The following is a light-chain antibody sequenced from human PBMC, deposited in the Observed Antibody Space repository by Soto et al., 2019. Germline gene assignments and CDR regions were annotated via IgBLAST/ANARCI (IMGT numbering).Light chain of an antibody. Sequence: DIQMTQSPSTLSASVGDRVTITCRASQSISDWLAWYQQKAGKAPKLLIYKASSLESGLPSRFSGSGSGTEFTLTISSLQPDDFATYYCQQYDTYAWTFGQGTKVEIK. CDR2: KAS. CDR1: QSISDW. V-gene: IGKV1-5*03. J-gene: IGKJ1*01. CDR3: QQYDTYAWT.